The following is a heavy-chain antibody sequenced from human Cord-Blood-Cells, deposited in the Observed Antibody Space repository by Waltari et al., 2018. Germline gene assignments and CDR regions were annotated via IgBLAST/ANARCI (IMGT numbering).Heavy chain of an antibody. CDR2: IWYDGSNK. CDR3: ARDQGKVNWGSLDY. J-gene: IGHJ4*02. D-gene: IGHD7-27*01. V-gene: IGHV3-33*01. CDR1: GFTFSSYG. Sequence: QVQLVESGGGVVQPGRSLRLSCAAAGFTFSSYGMHGVRQAPGKGLEWVAVIWYDGSNKYYADSVKGRFTISRDNSKNTLYLQMNSLRAEDTAVYYCARDQGKVNWGSLDYWGQGTLVTVSS.